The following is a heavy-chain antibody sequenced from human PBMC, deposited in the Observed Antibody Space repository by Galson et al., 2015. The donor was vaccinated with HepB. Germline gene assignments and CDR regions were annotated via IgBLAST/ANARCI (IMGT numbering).Heavy chain of an antibody. D-gene: IGHD6-19*01. CDR2: IYYSGST. J-gene: IGHJ3*02. V-gene: IGHV4-59*01. Sequence: ETLSLTCTVSGGSISSYYWSWIRQPPGKGLEWIGYIYYSGSTNYNPSLKSRVTISVDTSKNQFSLKLSSVTAADTAVYYCARVYHSSGWKGVGGAFDIWGQGTMVTVSS. CDR3: ARVYHSSGWKGVGGAFDI. CDR1: GGSISSYY.